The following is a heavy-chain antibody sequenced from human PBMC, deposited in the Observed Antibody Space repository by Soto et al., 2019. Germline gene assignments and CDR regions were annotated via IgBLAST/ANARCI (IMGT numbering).Heavy chain of an antibody. CDR3: AKATRGGAATLIRDY. J-gene: IGHJ4*02. D-gene: IGHD6-13*01. V-gene: IGHV3-23*01. Sequence: GGCLRLSCAAAGFTFSIYAMSWVRQAPGKGLEWVSAISGSGGSTYYADSVKGRFTISRDNSKNTLYLQMNSLRADDTAVYYCAKATRGGAATLIRDYWGQGTLVTVSS. CDR2: ISGSGGST. CDR1: GFTFSIYA.